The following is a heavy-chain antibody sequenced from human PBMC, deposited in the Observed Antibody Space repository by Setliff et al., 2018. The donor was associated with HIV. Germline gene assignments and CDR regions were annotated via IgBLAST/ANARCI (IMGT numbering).Heavy chain of an antibody. CDR3: AREDFWSGDQDYYYMDV. D-gene: IGHD3-3*01. J-gene: IGHJ6*03. V-gene: IGHV4-31*03. CDR1: GVSVSSVGYY. CDR2: IYYSGST. Sequence: PSETLSLTCNVSGVSVSSVGYYWTWIRQRPGKGLEWIGYIYYSGSTYYNPSLKSRVTISVDTSKNQFSLKLSSVTAADTAVYYCAREDFWSGDQDYYYMDVWGKGTTVTVSS.